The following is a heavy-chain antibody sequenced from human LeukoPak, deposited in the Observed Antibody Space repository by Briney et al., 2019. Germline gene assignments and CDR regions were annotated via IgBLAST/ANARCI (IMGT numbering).Heavy chain of an antibody. CDR2: ISAYNGNT. Sequence: GASVKVSCKASGYTFTSYGISWVRQAPGQGLEWMGWISAYNGNTNYAQKLQGRVTMTTDTSTSTAYMELRSLRSDGTAVYYCARAGIQLWLYNWFDPWGQGTLVTVSS. CDR3: ARAGIQLWLYNWFDP. D-gene: IGHD5-18*01. V-gene: IGHV1-18*04. CDR1: GYTFTSYG. J-gene: IGHJ5*02.